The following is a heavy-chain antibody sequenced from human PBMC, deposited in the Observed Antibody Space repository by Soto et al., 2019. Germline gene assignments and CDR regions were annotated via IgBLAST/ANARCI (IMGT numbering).Heavy chain of an antibody. V-gene: IGHV1-3*05. Sequence: QVQLVQSGAEEKKPGASVKVSCKASGYTFTGYAMHWVRQAPGQRLEWMGWINAGNGNTKYSHKFQGRVTITRDTSASTAYMELSSLRSEDTAVYYCASAVAVPADFDYWGQGTLVTVSS. CDR1: GYTFTGYA. CDR3: ASAVAVPADFDY. D-gene: IGHD6-19*01. CDR2: INAGNGNT. J-gene: IGHJ4*02.